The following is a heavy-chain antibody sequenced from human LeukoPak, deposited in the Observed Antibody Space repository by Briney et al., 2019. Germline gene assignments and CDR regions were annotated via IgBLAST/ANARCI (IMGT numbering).Heavy chain of an antibody. V-gene: IGHV3-7*04. D-gene: IGHD3-22*01. CDR3: ARTGIYDSSGYYRYYYYGMEV. CDR1: GFTFSGFW. CDR2: IKQDGSEK. Sequence: GGSLRLSCAASGFTFSGFWMSWVRQAPGKGLEWVANIKQDGSEKNYVDSVKGRFTISRDNVKNSLYLQMNSLRAEDTAVYYCARTGIYDSSGYYRYYYYGMEVWGQGTTVTVSS. J-gene: IGHJ6*02.